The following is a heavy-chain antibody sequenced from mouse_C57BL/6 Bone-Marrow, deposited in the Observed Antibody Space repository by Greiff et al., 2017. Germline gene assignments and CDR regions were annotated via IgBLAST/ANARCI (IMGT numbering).Heavy chain of an antibody. J-gene: IGHJ3*01. D-gene: IGHD2-10*02. CDR1: GYTFTSYN. CDR2: IYPGNGDT. Sequence: QVQLQQSGAELVRPGASVKMSCKASGYTFTSYNMHWVKQTPSQGLEWIGAIYPGNGDTSYNQKFKGKATLTVDKSSSTAYMQLSSLTSEDSAVYFCARSRYGNYPWFAYWGQGTLVTVSA. V-gene: IGHV1-12*01. CDR3: ARSRYGNYPWFAY.